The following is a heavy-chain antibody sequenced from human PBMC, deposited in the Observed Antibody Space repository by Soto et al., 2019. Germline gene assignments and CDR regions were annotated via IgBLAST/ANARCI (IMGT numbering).Heavy chain of an antibody. CDR2: IDHDGPT. V-gene: IGHV3-74*01. CDR1: GFTFSNYW. CDR3: VRDSHGDY. J-gene: IGHJ4*02. Sequence: EVQLVESGGGLVQPGGSLRLSCAGSGFTFSNYWMHWVRQAPGKGLEWVSRIDHDGPTDYADSVRGRFTISRDNAENTLYLQMSSLRPEERAVYYCVRDSHGDYWGQGTLVAVSS.